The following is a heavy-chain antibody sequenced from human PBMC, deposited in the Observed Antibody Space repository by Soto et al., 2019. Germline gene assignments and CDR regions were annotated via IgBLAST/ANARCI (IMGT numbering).Heavy chain of an antibody. CDR2: IYPGDSDT. D-gene: IGHD5-12*01. CDR1: GYSFTSYW. CDR3: ASQEMATKNVDAFDI. Sequence: EVQLVQSGAEVKKPGKSLKISCKGSGYSFTSYWIGWVRQMPGRSLEWMGIIYPGDSDTRYSPSYQGQVTISADKSISTAYLQWSSLKASDTAMYYCASQEMATKNVDAFDIWGQGTMVTVSS. J-gene: IGHJ3*02. V-gene: IGHV5-51*01.